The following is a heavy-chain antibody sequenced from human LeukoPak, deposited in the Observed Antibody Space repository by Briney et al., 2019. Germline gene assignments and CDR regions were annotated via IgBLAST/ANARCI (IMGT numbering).Heavy chain of an antibody. CDR3: ARDRSPAAFDI. J-gene: IGHJ3*02. V-gene: IGHV3-33*01. CDR1: GFTFSSYG. CDR2: IWYDGSNK. Sequence: GGSLRLSCAASGFTFSSYGMHRVRQAPGKGLEWVAVIWYDGSNKYYADSVKGRFTISRDNSKNTLYLQMNSLRAEDTAVYYCARDRSPAAFDIWGQGTMVTVSS.